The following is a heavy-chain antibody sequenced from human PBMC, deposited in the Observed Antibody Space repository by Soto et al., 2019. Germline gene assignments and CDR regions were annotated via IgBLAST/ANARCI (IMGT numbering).Heavy chain of an antibody. Sequence: GASVKVSCKASGYTFTSYYMHWVRQAPGQGLEWMGIINPSGGSTSYAQKFQGRVTMTRDTSTSTVYMELSSLRSEDTAVYYCARDYYGSGSYYNPVDYWGQGTLVTVSS. J-gene: IGHJ4*02. CDR1: GYTFTSYY. CDR2: INPSGGST. V-gene: IGHV1-46*01. D-gene: IGHD3-10*01. CDR3: ARDYYGSGSYYNPVDY.